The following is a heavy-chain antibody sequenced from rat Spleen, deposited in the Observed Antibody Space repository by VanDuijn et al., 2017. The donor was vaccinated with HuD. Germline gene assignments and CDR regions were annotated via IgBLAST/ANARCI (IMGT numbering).Heavy chain of an antibody. V-gene: IGHV4-2*01. CDR2: INKDSRTI. Sequence: EVKLVESGGGLVQPGRSLKLSCAASGFNFNDHWMGWVRQAPGKGLEWIGEINKDSRTIKYSPSLKDKFTISRDNAQNTLYLQMSKLRSDDTATYYCARPTMMVLITTYVMDAWGQGASVTVSS. CDR1: GFNFNDHW. D-gene: IGHD1-12*02. J-gene: IGHJ4*01. CDR3: ARPTMMVLITTYVMDA.